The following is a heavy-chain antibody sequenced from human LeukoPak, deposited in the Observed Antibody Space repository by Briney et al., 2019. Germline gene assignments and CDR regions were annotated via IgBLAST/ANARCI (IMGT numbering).Heavy chain of an antibody. CDR1: GGSISSSSYY. D-gene: IGHD3-16*01. V-gene: IGHV4-39*01. CDR2: IYYSGGT. Sequence: PSETLSLTCTVSGGSISSSSYYWGWIRQPPGKGLEWIGSIYYSGGTYYNPSLKSRVTISVDTSKNQFSLKLSSVTAADTAVYYCATLPATAKNDGRSTIYRPLVGRSNDYYAPNPWGQGTLVTVSS. J-gene: IGHJ5*02. CDR3: ATLPATAKNDGRSTIYRPLVGRSNDYYAPNP.